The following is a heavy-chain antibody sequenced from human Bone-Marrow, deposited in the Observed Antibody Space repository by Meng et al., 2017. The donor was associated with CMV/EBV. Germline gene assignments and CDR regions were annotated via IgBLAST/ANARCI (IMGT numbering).Heavy chain of an antibody. J-gene: IGHJ6*02. D-gene: IGHD3-3*01. Sequence: SETLSLTCAVYGGSFSGYYWSWIRQPPGKGLEWIGEINHSGSTNYNPSLKSRVTISVDTSKNQCSLKLSSVTAADTAVYYCARDTSGPYYYYGMDVWGQGTTVTVSS. CDR2: INHSGST. CDR1: GGSFSGYY. V-gene: IGHV4-34*01. CDR3: ARDTSGPYYYYGMDV.